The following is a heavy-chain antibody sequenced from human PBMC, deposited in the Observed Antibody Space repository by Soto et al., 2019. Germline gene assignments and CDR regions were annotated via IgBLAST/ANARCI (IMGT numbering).Heavy chain of an antibody. V-gene: IGHV3-23*01. CDR2: SSGSGGST. Sequence: GSLRLSFAASGCTFSGYAISCVRQGPVKRLKSIADSSGSGGSTYYADSVKGRFTISRDNSKNTLYLQMNSLRDEETAVYYCAYSSKAFDDWGQGTLVTVSS. D-gene: IGHD6-13*01. CDR1: GCTFSGYA. J-gene: IGHJ4*02. CDR3: AYSSKAFDD.